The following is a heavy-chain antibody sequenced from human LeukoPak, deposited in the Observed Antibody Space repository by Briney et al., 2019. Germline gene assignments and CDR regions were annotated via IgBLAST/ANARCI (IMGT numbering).Heavy chain of an antibody. Sequence: SSQTLSPTCTVSGGSISSGGYYWSWIRQHPGKGLEWIGYIYYSGSTYYNPSLKSRVTISVDTSKNQFSLKLSSVTAADTAVYYCARRDRYYYDSSGYARGGFDIWGQGTMVTVSS. V-gene: IGHV4-31*03. CDR3: ARRDRYYYDSSGYARGGFDI. CDR2: IYYSGST. CDR1: GGSISSGGYY. J-gene: IGHJ3*02. D-gene: IGHD3-22*01.